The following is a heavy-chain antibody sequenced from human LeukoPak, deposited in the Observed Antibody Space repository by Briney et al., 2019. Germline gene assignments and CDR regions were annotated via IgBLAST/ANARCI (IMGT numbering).Heavy chain of an antibody. J-gene: IGHJ4*02. V-gene: IGHV3-21*01. CDR2: ISSSSSYI. CDR1: GFTFTSYS. D-gene: IGHD3-3*01. Sequence: GGSLRLSCAASGFTFTSYSMNWVRQAPGKGLEWVSSISSSSSYIFYADSLKGRFTISRDNAQNSLYLQMSSLRAEDTAVYYCARDRGRGYDFWTGFSDYWGQGTLVTVSS. CDR3: ARDRGRGYDFWTGFSDY.